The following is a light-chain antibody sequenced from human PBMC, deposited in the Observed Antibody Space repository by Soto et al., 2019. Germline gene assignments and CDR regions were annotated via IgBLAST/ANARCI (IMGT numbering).Light chain of an antibody. CDR2: DDS. J-gene: IGLJ3*02. V-gene: IGLV2-14*01. CDR1: SSDIGAYNY. CDR3: KSYTNSTTVV. Sequence: QSVLTQPASVSGSPGQSITISCTGTSSDIGAYNYVSWYQQHPGTAPKLLIFDDSNRPSGVSDRFSGSKSGTSASLTISGLQAEDEADYFCKSYTNSTTVVFGGGTKLTVL.